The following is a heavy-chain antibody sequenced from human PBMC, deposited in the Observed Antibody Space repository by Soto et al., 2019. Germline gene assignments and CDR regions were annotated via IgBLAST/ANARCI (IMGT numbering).Heavy chain of an antibody. CDR1: GYTLTELS. CDR3: APEKREDGSCIYYKGESWFDP. J-gene: IGHJ5*02. V-gene: IGHV1-24*01. Sequence: ASVKVSCKVSGYTLTELSMHWVRQAPGKGLEWMGGFDPEDGETIYAQKYQGRVTMTEDTSTDTAYMELSSLRSEDTAVYYCAPEKREDGSCIYYKGESWFDPWGQGTLVTVSS. D-gene: IGHD3-10*01. CDR2: FDPEDGET.